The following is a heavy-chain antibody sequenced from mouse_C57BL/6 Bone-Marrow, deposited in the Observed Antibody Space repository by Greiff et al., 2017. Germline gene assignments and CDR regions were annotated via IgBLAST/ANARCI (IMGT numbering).Heavy chain of an antibody. CDR1: GYTFTSYG. Sequence: QVQLQQSGAELARPGASVKLSCKASGYTFTSYGISWVKQRTGQGLEWIGEIYPRSGNTYYNEKFKGKATLTADKSSSTAYIELRSLTSEDSAVYFCAREDYGYDEGYFDVWGTGTTVTVSS. D-gene: IGHD2-2*01. CDR2: IYPRSGNT. J-gene: IGHJ1*03. CDR3: AREDYGYDEGYFDV. V-gene: IGHV1-81*01.